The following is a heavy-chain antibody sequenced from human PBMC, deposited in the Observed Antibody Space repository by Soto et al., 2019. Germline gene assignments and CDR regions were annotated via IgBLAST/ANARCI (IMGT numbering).Heavy chain of an antibody. Sequence: EVQLVESGGGLVKPGGSLRLSCAASGFTFSSYSMNWVRQAPGKGLEWVSSISSSSSYIYYADSVKGRFTISRDNAKNSLYLQMNSLRAEDTAVYYCARERGVTTVTTGGMDVWGQGTTVTVSS. V-gene: IGHV3-21*01. CDR3: ARERGVTTVTTGGMDV. J-gene: IGHJ6*02. CDR1: GFTFSSYS. D-gene: IGHD4-17*01. CDR2: ISSSSSYI.